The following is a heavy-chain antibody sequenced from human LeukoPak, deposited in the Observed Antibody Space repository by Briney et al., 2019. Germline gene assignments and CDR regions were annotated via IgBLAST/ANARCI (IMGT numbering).Heavy chain of an antibody. CDR1: GYTFTSYY. CDR2: INPSGGST. J-gene: IGHJ4*02. CDR3: ARDRVSVATPYFDY. Sequence: ASVKVSCKASGYTFTSYYMHWVRQAPGQGLEWMGIINPSGGSTSYAQKFQGRVTMTRDTSISTAYMELTRLRSDDTAVYYCARDRVSVATPYFDYWGQGTLVTVSS. D-gene: IGHD5-12*01. V-gene: IGHV1-46*01.